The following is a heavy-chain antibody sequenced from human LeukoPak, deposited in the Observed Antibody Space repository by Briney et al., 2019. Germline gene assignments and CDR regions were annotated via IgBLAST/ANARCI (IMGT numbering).Heavy chain of an antibody. CDR2: FSGSGSII. Sequence: GRSLRLSWPASAFTFSYYRMECVSQAPGKWMEWDSYFSGSGSIIYYADSVKGRCTISRDNAKNSLYLQMSSLRDEDTAVYYCARARHGGFADDAFDIWGQGTMVTVSS. CDR3: ARARHGGFADDAFDI. CDR1: AFTFSYYR. V-gene: IGHV3-48*02. D-gene: IGHD4-23*01. J-gene: IGHJ3*02.